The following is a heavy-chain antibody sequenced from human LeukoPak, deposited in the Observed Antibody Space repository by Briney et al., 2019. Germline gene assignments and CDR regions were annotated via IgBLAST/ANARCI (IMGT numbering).Heavy chain of an antibody. J-gene: IGHJ4*02. D-gene: IGHD1-26*01. CDR3: ARQYSGSYPSMFDY. CDR1: GYTFTSYD. CDR2: MNPNSGNT. Sequence: ASVKVSCKASGYTFTSYDINWVRQATGQGLECMGWMNPNSGNTGYAQKFQGRVTMTRNTSISTAYMELSSLRSEDTAVYYCARQYSGSYPSMFDYWGQGTLVTVSS. V-gene: IGHV1-8*01.